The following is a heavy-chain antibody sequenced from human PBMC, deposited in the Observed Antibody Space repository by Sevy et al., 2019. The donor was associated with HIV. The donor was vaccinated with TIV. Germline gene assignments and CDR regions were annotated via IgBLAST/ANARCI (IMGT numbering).Heavy chain of an antibody. V-gene: IGHV1-2*06. CDR2: NHPKNGGT. Sequence: ASVKVSCEPSGATFNDYYLHWVRQAPGQGLEWMGRNHPKNGGTNYAQKFQGRVTMNRDTSIGTTYMELSSLRSDDTAMYYCARQSPHYINYESWRQRTLVTVSS. J-gene: IGHJ4*02. CDR1: GATFNDYY. D-gene: IGHD4-4*01. CDR3: ARQSPHYINYES.